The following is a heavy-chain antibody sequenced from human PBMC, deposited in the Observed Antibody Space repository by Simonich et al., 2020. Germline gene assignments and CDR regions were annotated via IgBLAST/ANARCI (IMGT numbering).Heavy chain of an antibody. Sequence: QVQLVQSGAEVKKPGSSVKVSCKASGGTFSSSAISWLRQAPGQGREWMGEIIPPLGITNYPQKFQGRVSITADKSKSTAYMELSSLRSEDTAVYYCARTNTMRELDTMVRGVDYFDYWGQGTLVTVSS. CDR2: IIPPLGIT. D-gene: IGHD3-10*01. CDR3: ARTNTMRELDTMVRGVDYFDY. V-gene: IGHV1-69*09. J-gene: IGHJ4*02. CDR1: GGTFSSSA.